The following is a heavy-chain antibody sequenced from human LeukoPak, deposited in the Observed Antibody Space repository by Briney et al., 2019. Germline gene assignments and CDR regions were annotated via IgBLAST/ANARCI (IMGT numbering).Heavy chain of an antibody. V-gene: IGHV4-4*07. Sequence: PSESLSLTCTVPGGYISSCYWSWIRQPAGKGLEWIGPIYSRGSNNYNPSLQSRVTRSVDTSKNQISLKLNSVTAADTAVYYCARDPMAGTFRAFDSWGQGTMVTVSS. J-gene: IGHJ3*02. CDR1: GGYISSCY. D-gene: IGHD6-19*01. CDR2: IYSRGSN. CDR3: ARDPMAGTFRAFDS.